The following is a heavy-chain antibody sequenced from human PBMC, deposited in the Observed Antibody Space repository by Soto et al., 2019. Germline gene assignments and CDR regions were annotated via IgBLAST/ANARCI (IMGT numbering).Heavy chain of an antibody. V-gene: IGHV1-69*01. CDR1: GGTFSSYA. J-gene: IGHJ6*02. Sequence: QVQLVQSGAEVKKPGSSVKVSCKASGGTFSSYAIIWVRQAPGQGLEWMGGIIPIFGTANYAQKFQGRVTITADESTSTAYMELSSLRSEDTAVYYCARGSPAAAEEYYYYYGMDVWGQGTTVTVSS. D-gene: IGHD2-2*01. CDR3: ARGSPAAAEEYYYYYGMDV. CDR2: IIPIFGTA.